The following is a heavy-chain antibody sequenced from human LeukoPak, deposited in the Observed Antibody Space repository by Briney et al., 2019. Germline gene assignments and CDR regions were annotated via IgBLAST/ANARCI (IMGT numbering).Heavy chain of an antibody. J-gene: IGHJ3*02. V-gene: IGHV4-30-2*01. D-gene: IGHD3-22*01. CDR3: ASRLNYYDSSGYYYIRSDAFDI. CDR1: GGSISSGGYS. Sequence: SQTLSLTCAVSGGSISSGGYSWSWIRQPPGKGLEWIGYIYHSGSTYYNPSLKSRVTISVDRSKNQFSLKLSSVTAADTAVYYCASRLNYYDSSGYYYIRSDAFDIWGQGTMVTVSS. CDR2: IYHSGST.